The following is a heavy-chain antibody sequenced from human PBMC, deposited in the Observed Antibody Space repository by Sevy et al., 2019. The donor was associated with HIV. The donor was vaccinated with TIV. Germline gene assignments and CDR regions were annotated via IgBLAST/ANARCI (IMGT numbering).Heavy chain of an antibody. Sequence: GGSLRLSCVASGFTLNSYWMSWVRQAPGKGLEWVANIKQDGSVKYYVDSVKGRFTISRDNARSLLYLQMNSLRVEDTALYYCVRAIAADGSFWGQGTLVTVSS. J-gene: IGHJ4*02. V-gene: IGHV3-7*01. CDR3: VRAIAADGSF. D-gene: IGHD6-13*01. CDR1: GFTLNSYW. CDR2: IKQDGSVK.